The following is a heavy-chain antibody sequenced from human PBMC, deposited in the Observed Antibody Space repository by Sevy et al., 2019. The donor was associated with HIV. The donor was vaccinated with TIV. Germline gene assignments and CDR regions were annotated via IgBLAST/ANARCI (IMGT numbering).Heavy chain of an antibody. CDR3: ARPYGSGSWEAFDI. D-gene: IGHD3-10*01. CDR1: GFTFSTYT. CDR2: ISSSSNYI. Sequence: GGSLRLSCAASGFTFSTYTMNWVRQAPGKGLEWVSSISSSSNYIYYADSMKGRFTISRDNANISLYLQMNSLRAEDTAVYYCARPYGSGSWEAFDIWGQGTMVTVSS. V-gene: IGHV3-21*01. J-gene: IGHJ3*02.